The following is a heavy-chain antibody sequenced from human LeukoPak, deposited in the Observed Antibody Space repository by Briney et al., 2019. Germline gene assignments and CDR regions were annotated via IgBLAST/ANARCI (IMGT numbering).Heavy chain of an antibody. Sequence: SETLSLTCTVSGGSISSSSYYWGWIRQPPGKGLEWIGSIYYSGSTYYNPSLKSRVTISVDTSKNQFSLNLSSVTAADTAVYYCARFLITFAGEAFDIWGQGTMVTVSS. V-gene: IGHV4-39*07. J-gene: IGHJ3*02. CDR3: ARFLITFAGEAFDI. D-gene: IGHD3-16*01. CDR1: GGSISSSSYY. CDR2: IYYSGST.